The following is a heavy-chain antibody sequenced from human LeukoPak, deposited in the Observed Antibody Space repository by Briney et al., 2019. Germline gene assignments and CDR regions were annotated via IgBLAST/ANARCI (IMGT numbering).Heavy chain of an antibody. CDR3: ARDGMGSSWYSYYFDY. CDR2: ISGSGGST. J-gene: IGHJ4*02. Sequence: GGSLRLSCAASGFTFSSYAMSWVRQAPGKGLEWVSAISGSGGSTYYADSVKGRFTISRDNAKNSLYLQMNSLRAEDTALYYCARDGMGSSWYSYYFDYWGQGTLVTVSS. V-gene: IGHV3-23*01. CDR1: GFTFSSYA. D-gene: IGHD6-13*01.